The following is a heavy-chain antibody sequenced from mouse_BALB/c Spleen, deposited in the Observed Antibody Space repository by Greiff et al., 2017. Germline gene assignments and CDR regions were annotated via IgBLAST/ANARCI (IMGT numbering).Heavy chain of an antibody. CDR2: ISTYYGNT. CDR3: AREGGDSSGYYAMDY. Sequence: VKLQESGPELVRPGVSVKISCKGSSYTFTDYAMHWVKQSHAKSLEWIGVISTYYGNTNYNQKFKGKATMTVDKSSSTAYMELARLTSEDSAVYYCAREGGDSSGYYAMDYWGQGTSVTVSS. CDR1: SYTFTDYA. V-gene: IGHV1-67*01. J-gene: IGHJ4*01. D-gene: IGHD3-2*01.